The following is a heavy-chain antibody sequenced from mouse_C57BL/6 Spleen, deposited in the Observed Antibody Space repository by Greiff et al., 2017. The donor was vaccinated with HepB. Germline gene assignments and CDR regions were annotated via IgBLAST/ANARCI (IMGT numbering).Heavy chain of an antibody. J-gene: IGHJ4*01. CDR1: GYSITSGYY. Sequence: VQLKESGPGLVKPSQSLSLTCSVTGYSITSGYYWNWIRQFPGNKLEWMGYISYDGSNNYNPSLNNLISLTRDTSKNQFFLKLNSVTTEDTATYYCARILLRGAMDYWGQGTSVTVSS. D-gene: IGHD1-1*01. V-gene: IGHV3-6*01. CDR3: ARILLRGAMDY. CDR2: ISYDGSN.